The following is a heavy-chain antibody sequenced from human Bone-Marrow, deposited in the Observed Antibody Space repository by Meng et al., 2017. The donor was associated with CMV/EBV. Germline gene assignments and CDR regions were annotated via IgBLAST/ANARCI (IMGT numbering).Heavy chain of an antibody. CDR1: GGSISSYY. J-gene: IGHJ3*02. D-gene: IGHD3-16*02. V-gene: IGHV4-59*01. Sequence: SESPSLTRTVSGGSISSYYWSWIRQPPGKGLEWIGYIYYSGSTNYNPSLKSRVTISVDTSKNQFSLKLSSVTVADTAVYYCAGYIPGPDAFDIWGQGTMVTVSS. CDR2: IYYSGST. CDR3: AGYIPGPDAFDI.